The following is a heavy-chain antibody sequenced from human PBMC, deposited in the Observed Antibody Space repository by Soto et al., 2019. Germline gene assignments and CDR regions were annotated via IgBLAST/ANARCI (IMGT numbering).Heavy chain of an antibody. CDR1: GFTFSSYW. CDR2: IKQDGSEK. J-gene: IGHJ6*02. D-gene: IGHD5-12*01. V-gene: IGHV3-7*01. Sequence: PWGSLRLSCAASGFTFSSYWMSWVRQAPGKGLEWVANIKQDGSEKYYVDSVKGRFTISRDNAKNSLYLQMNSLRAEDTAVYYCARDGTAIVATIYYYYYGMDVWGQGTTVTVSS. CDR3: ARDGTAIVATIYYYYYGMDV.